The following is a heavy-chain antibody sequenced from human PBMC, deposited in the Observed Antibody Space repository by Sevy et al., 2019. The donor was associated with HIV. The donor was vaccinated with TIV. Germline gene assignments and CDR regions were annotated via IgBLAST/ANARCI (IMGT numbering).Heavy chain of an antibody. CDR1: GFTFSRYS. D-gene: IGHD2-8*02. J-gene: IGHJ4*03. CDR2: ISSDGSDI. CDR3: ARGYWAGGGDFDF. V-gene: IGHV3-48*01. Sequence: GGSLRLSCAASGFTFSRYSMNWVRQAPGKGLEWVSLISSDGSDIYYVDSVKGRFTISRDNAKNSLYLQMNSLRAEDTAVYYCARGYWAGGGDFDFWGQGALVTVSS.